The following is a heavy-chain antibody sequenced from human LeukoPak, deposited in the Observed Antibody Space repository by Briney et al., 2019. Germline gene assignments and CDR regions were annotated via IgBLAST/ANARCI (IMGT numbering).Heavy chain of an antibody. D-gene: IGHD3-16*02. V-gene: IGHV4-39*01. Sequence: PSETLPLPCTVSDGSISSTSYYWGGIRQPPGKGLEWMGSIYHSDSTYYNPSLNNRVTIAVDTPKNQFYLKLSSVTAADSAVYYCPRQSRDYDFIWGSYREFGYWGQGALVTVSS. CDR1: DGSISSTSYY. CDR3: PRQSRDYDFIWGSYREFGY. J-gene: IGHJ4*02. CDR2: IYHSDST.